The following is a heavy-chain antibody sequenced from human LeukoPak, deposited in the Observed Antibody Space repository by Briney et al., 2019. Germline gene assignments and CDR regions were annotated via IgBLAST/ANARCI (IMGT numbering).Heavy chain of an antibody. CDR2: ISGAGDST. Sequence: SGGSLRLSCAASGVTFSKYAMSEVRTSWVRQTPGKGLEWVSAISGAGDSTYYADSVRGRFTITRDNSKNTVYLQMSSLRGEDTAVYYCTSHNRYGGGLYWGQGTLVTVSS. CDR3: TSHNRYGGGLY. D-gene: IGHD4-23*01. CDR1: GVTFSKYA. V-gene: IGHV3-23*01. J-gene: IGHJ4*02.